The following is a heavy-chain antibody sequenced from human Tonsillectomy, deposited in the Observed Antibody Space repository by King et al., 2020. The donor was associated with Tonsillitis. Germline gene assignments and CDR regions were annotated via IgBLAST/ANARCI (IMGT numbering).Heavy chain of an antibody. J-gene: IGHJ4*02. CDR2: VYASGNS. CDR3: ARDRGDYYDSATYDPLYFDS. V-gene: IGHV4-4*07. Sequence: VQLQESGPGLVKPSETLSLTCTVSGVSMRTTYWSWIRRPAGKGLEWIGRVYASGNSYHNPSLKSRVTLSIDTSQNQFSLSLGSVTAADTAVYYCARDRGDYYDSATYDPLYFDSWGQGALVTVSS. D-gene: IGHD3-22*01. CDR1: GVSMRTTY.